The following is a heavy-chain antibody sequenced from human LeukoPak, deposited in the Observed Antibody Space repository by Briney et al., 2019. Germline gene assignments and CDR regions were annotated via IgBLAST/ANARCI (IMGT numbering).Heavy chain of an antibody. V-gene: IGHV3-9*01. D-gene: IGHD2-2*01. CDR1: GFPFDDYA. J-gene: IGHJ5*02. CDR2: ISRNSGSI. CDR3: AKGRDKYQLLSKNWFDP. Sequence: GGPLRLSCPASGFPFDDYAMHWVRKAPGKGLEWGSGISRNSGSIGYANSVKGRFTISRDNAKNSLYLQMNSVRAEDTALYYCAKGRDKYQLLSKNWFDPWGQGTLVTVSS.